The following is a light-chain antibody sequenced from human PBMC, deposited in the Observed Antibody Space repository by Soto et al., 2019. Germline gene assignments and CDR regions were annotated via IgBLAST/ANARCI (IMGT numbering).Light chain of an antibody. CDR2: GAS. CDR3: QQHGSSPIT. CDR1: QSVSSN. Sequence: DIELTQSPATLSLSPGERATLSCRASQSVSSNLAWYQQKPGQAPRLLIYGASSRATGIPDKFSGSGSGTDFTLTINRLEPEDFAVYYCQQHGSSPITFGQGTRLEIK. J-gene: IGKJ5*01. V-gene: IGKV3-20*01.